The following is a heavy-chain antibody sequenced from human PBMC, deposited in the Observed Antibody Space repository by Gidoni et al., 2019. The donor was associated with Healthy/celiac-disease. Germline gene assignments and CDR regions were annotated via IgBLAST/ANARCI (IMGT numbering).Heavy chain of an antibody. D-gene: IGHD6-13*01. J-gene: IGHJ4*02. Sequence: EVQLVESGGGLVTPGGSLRLSCAASGFTFSSYSMNWVRQAPGKGLEWVSSISSSSSYIYYADSVKGRFTISRDNTKNTLYLQMNSLRAEDTAVYYCARGIAAAGTVDYWGQGTLVTVSS. CDR3: ARGIAAAGTVDY. CDR2: ISSSSSYI. CDR1: GFTFSSYS. V-gene: IGHV3-21*01.